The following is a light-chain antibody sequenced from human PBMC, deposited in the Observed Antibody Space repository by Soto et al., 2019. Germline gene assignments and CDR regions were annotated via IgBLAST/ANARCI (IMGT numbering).Light chain of an antibody. CDR1: SSDVGGYNY. Sequence: QSALTQPPSASGSPGQSVTISCTGTSSDVGGYNYVSWYQQHPGKAPKLMIYEVSKRPSGVPDRFSGSKSGNTASLTVSGLKDADEADYYCSSYAGSNNWVFGGGTKLTVL. V-gene: IGLV2-8*01. J-gene: IGLJ3*02. CDR3: SSYAGSNNWV. CDR2: EVS.